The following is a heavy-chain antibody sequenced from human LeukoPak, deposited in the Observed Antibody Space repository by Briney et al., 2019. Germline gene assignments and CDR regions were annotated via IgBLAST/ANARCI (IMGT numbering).Heavy chain of an antibody. J-gene: IGHJ3*02. Sequence: PSETLSLTCTVSGGSISSSSHYWGWIRQPPGKGLEWIGSIYYSGSTYYNPSLKSRVTISVDTSKNQFSLKLSSVTAADTAVYYCARLGMEVIAFDIWGQGTMVTVSS. CDR1: GGSISSSSHY. V-gene: IGHV4-39*01. CDR3: ARLGMEVIAFDI. CDR2: IYYSGST. D-gene: IGHD3-16*02.